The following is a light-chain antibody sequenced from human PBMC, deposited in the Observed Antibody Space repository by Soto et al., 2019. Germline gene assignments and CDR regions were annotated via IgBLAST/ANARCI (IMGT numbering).Light chain of an antibody. CDR1: QSISSW. J-gene: IGKJ1*01. V-gene: IGKV1-5*03. Sequence: DIQMTQSPSTLSASVGDRVTITCRASQSISSWLAWYQQKPGKAPKLLIYKASTLESGAPSNFSGSGSGTEFTLTIRSLQPDDVATYYCQQYNSLFGQGGKVAIK. CDR2: KAS. CDR3: QQYNSL.